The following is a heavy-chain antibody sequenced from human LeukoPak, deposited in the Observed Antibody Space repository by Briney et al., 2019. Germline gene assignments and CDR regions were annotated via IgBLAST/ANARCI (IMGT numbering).Heavy chain of an antibody. V-gene: IGHV3-23*01. CDR1: AFTFSRFA. CDR2: ISGGGDRT. D-gene: IGHD2-15*01. CDR3: AKGGRGQDYGIVV. J-gene: IGHJ6*02. Sequence: GGSLRLSCAASAFTFSRFAMTWVRHAPGKGLEWVSAISGGGDRTYYADSVNGRSTISRDNYNDTLYLQMNSLRGEDTAVYCCAKGGRGQDYGIVVWGQGTTVSVSS.